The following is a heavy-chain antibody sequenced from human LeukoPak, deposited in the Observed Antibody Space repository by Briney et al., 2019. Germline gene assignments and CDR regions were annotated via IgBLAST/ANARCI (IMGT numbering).Heavy chain of an antibody. CDR2: IHYTGST. CDR1: GGPITVYH. CDR3: ARFHPNCGLDY. Sequence: PSDTLSLTCSVSGGPITVYHWIWIRQPPGKGLEFIGYIHYTGSTNYNSSLTSRISISTDTSKNQFSLKMTSVTAADTAVYYCARFHPNCGLDYWGQGILVTVSS. V-gene: IGHV4-59*07. J-gene: IGHJ4*02. D-gene: IGHD3-10*01.